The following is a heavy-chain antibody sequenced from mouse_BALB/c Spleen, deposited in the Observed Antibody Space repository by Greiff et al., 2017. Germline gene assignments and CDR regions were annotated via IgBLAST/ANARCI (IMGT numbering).Heavy chain of an antibody. CDR2: ISSGGSYT. CDR3: ARGVAMDRYFDV. V-gene: IGHV5-9-4*01. CDR1: GFTFSSYA. Sequence: EVMLVESGGGLVKPGGSLKLSCAASGFTFSSYAMSWVRQSPEKRLEWVAEISSGGSYTYYPDTVTGRFTISRDNAKNTLYLEMSSLRSEDTAMYYCARGVAMDRYFDVWGAGTTVTVSS. D-gene: IGHD1-1*02. J-gene: IGHJ1*01.